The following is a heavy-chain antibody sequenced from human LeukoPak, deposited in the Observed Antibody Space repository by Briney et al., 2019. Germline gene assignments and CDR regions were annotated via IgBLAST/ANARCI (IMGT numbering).Heavy chain of an antibody. V-gene: IGHV1-2*02. CDR3: AREYYDGSGLKYAFDI. J-gene: IGHJ3*02. D-gene: IGHD3-22*01. Sequence: GASVKVSCKTSGYTFTDYYMHWVRQAPGQGLEWMGCIDPSSGGTKYQQGFQGRVTVTRDTSSSTAYMELSRLRFDDTAVYFCAREYYDGSGLKYAFDIWGQGTMVTVSS. CDR2: IDPSSGGT. CDR1: GYTFTDYY.